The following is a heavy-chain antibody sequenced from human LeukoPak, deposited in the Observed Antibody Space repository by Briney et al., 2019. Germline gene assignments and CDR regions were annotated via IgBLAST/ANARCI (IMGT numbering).Heavy chain of an antibody. Sequence: ASVIVSCKASGYTLTDYYIHWVRQAPGQGLEWMGWINPKSGGTNYVQKFQGRVTVTRDTSINTAYMELGRLRFDDTAVYFCARMRRCDGAACYGMDVWGQGTTVTVSS. CDR3: ARMRRCDGAACYGMDV. CDR2: INPKSGGT. CDR1: GYTLTDYY. V-gene: IGHV1-2*02. J-gene: IGHJ6*02. D-gene: IGHD4/OR15-4a*01.